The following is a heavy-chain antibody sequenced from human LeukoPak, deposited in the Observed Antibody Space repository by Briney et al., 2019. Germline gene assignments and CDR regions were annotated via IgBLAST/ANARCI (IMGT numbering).Heavy chain of an antibody. CDR3: ARGRGVAGRYYYYMDV. J-gene: IGHJ6*03. CDR2: MNPNSGNT. V-gene: IGHV1-8*03. CDR1: GYTFTSYD. D-gene: IGHD6-19*01. Sequence: ASVKVSCKASGYTFTSYDINWVRQATGQGLEWMGWMNPNSGNTGYAQKFQGRVTITRNTSISTAYMELGSLRSEDTAVYYCARGRGVAGRYYYYMDVWGKGTTVTVSS.